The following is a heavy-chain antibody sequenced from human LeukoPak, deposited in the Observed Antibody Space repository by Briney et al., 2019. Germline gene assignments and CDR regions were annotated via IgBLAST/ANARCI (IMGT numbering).Heavy chain of an antibody. CDR2: ISESSISK. Sequence: GRSLRLSCAVSGLTFSSSSMNWVRQAPGKGLEWVSHISESSISKHYADSVRGRFTVSRDNAKNSLYLQMNSLRAEDTAVYYCARDGGGPDAFDIWGQGTMVTVSS. V-gene: IGHV3-48*01. CDR3: ARDGGGPDAFDI. J-gene: IGHJ3*02. CDR1: GLTFSSSS.